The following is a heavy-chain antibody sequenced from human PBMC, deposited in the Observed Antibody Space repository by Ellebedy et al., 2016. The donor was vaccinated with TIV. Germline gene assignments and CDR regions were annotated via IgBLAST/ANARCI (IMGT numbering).Heavy chain of an antibody. D-gene: IGHD2-8*01. CDR1: GGSITSHY. CDR2: IHHRGST. V-gene: IGHV4-59*11. CDR3: ARAGVN. Sequence: GSLRLXXSVSGGSITSHYWSWIRQPPGKGLEWIGYIHHRGSTNDNPSLKSRVTISLDTSKNQFSLRLSSVTAADTAVYYCARAGVNWGQGTLVTVSS. J-gene: IGHJ4*02.